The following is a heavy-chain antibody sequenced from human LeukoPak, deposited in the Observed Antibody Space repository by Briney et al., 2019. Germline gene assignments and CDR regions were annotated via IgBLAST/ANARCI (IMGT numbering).Heavy chain of an antibody. CDR2: IIPILGIA. J-gene: IGHJ6*03. Sequence: SVKVSCKASGGTFSSYTISWVRQAPGQGLEWMGRIIPILGIANYAQKFQGRVTITADKSTSTAYMELSGLRSEDTAVYYCARGLSRTASKPYGSGSYRGYYYMDVWGKGTTVTVSS. V-gene: IGHV1-69*02. D-gene: IGHD3-10*01. CDR3: ARGLSRTASKPYGSGSYRGYYYMDV. CDR1: GGTFSSYT.